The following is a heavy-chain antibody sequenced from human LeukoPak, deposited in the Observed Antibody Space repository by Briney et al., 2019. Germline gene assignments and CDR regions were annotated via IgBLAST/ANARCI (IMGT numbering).Heavy chain of an antibody. J-gene: IGHJ4*02. Sequence: ASVKVSCKASGYTFTSYDINWVRQTTGQGLEWMGWMNPNSGNTGYAQKFQGRVTMTRNTPISTAYMELSSLRSEDTAVYYCARGTAMDSLFVYWGQGTLVTVSS. CDR2: MNPNSGNT. CDR3: ARGTAMDSLFVY. D-gene: IGHD5-18*01. V-gene: IGHV1-8*01. CDR1: GYTFTSYD.